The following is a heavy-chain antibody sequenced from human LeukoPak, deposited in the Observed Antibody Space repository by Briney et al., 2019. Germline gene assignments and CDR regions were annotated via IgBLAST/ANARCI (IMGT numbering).Heavy chain of an antibody. CDR3: AKSGGFTYYYYGMDV. CDR1: GFTFGSYD. D-gene: IGHD3-10*01. Sequence: GGSLRLSCAASGFTFGSYDMSWVRQAPGKGLEWVSTVGGSGGNTYHADSVKGRFTISRDNSKNTLYLQMNSLRAEDTAVYYCAKSGGFTYYYYGMDVWGQGTTVTVSS. V-gene: IGHV3-23*01. J-gene: IGHJ6*02. CDR2: VGGSGGNT.